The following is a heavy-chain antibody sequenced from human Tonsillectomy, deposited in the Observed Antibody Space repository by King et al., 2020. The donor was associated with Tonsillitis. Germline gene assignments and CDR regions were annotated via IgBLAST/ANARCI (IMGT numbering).Heavy chain of an antibody. CDR2: MSGSGGST. Sequence: VQLVESGGGLVQPGGSLRLSCAASGFTFSSYAMSCVRQAPGKGLEWVSAMSGSGGSTYYADSVKGRFTISRDNSKNTLYLQMNSLRAEDTAVYYCARATMKVVVIMWGQGTLVTVSS. D-gene: IGHD3-22*01. V-gene: IGHV3-23*04. CDR1: GFTFSSYA. J-gene: IGHJ4*02. CDR3: ARATMKVVVIM.